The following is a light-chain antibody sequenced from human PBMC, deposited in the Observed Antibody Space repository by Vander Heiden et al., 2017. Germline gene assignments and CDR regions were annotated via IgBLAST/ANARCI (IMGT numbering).Light chain of an antibody. J-gene: IGLJ2*01. V-gene: IGLV3-1*01. CDR1: KLGDKY. CDR3: QAWDSSTEVV. CDR2: QDS. Sequence: YELTPPPSVSVSPGQTASITCSGDKLGDKYACWYQQKPGQSPVLVIYQDSKRPSGIPERFSGSNSGNTATLTISGTQAMDEADYYCQAWDSSTEVVFGGGTKLTVL.